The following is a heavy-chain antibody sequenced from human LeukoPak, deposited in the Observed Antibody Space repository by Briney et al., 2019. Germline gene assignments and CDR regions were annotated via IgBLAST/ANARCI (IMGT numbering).Heavy chain of an antibody. Sequence: NTSETLSLTCTVSGGSISSYYWSWIRQPPGKGLEWIGYIYTSGSTNYNPSLKSRVTISVDTSKNQFSLKLSSVTAADTAVYHCARLYCSSTSCHLGVDYWGQGTLVTVSS. D-gene: IGHD2-2*01. V-gene: IGHV4-4*09. CDR2: IYTSGST. J-gene: IGHJ4*02. CDR3: ARLYCSSTSCHLGVDY. CDR1: GGSISSYY.